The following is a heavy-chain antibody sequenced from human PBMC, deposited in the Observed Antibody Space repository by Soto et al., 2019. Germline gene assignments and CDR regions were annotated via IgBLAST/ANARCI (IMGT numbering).Heavy chain of an antibody. D-gene: IGHD6-19*01. CDR3: AKGAVAGTPTSYYYYGMDV. CDR1: GGTFRTYA. CDR2: IIPIFGTV. J-gene: IGHJ6*02. V-gene: IGHV1-69*12. Sequence: QVQLLQSGAEVKKPGSSVRVSCEASGGTFRTYAISWVRQAPGQGLEWMGEIIPIFGTVNYAQKFQGRVTITAAESTTTVYMDRRSLRSADTAVYYCAKGAVAGTPTSYYYYGMDVWGQGTTVTFSS.